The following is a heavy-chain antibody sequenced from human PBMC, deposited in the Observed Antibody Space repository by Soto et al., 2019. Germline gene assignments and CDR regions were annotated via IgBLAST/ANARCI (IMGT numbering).Heavy chain of an antibody. CDR1: GASFTRSW. V-gene: IGHV5-10-1*01. D-gene: IGHD3-22*01. J-gene: IGHJ6*02. CDR2: IDPSDSYL. CDR3: ATPYCDSTGDGTEYYCYGMDV. Sequence: GSSQQISCKVSGASFTRSWISSVRQIHGKGLEWMGRIDPSDSYLNYSPSFQGHVPITADKSISTAYLQWSRRKASYTAMYYCATPYCDSTGDGTEYYCYGMDVWGQGTTVTVSS.